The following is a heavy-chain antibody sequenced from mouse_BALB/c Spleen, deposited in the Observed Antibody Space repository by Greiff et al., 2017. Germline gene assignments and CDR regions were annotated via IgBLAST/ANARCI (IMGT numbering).Heavy chain of an antibody. CDR2: IAPGSGST. CDR3: ARPLYYRYDLYAMDY. Sequence: DLVKPGASVKLSCKASGYTFTSYWINWIKQRPGQGLEWIGRIAPGSGSTYYNEMFKGKATLTVDTSSRTAYIQLSSLSSEDSAVYFCARPLYYRYDLYAMDYWGQGTSVTVSS. CDR1: GYTFTSYW. V-gene: IGHV1S41*01. J-gene: IGHJ4*01. D-gene: IGHD2-14*01.